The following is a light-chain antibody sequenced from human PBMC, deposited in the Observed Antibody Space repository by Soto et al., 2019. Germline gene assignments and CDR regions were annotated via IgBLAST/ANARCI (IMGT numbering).Light chain of an antibody. CDR1: SSNVGNNF. CDR2: DNS. CDR3: GTWDTKLNAVV. V-gene: IGLV1-51*01. J-gene: IGLJ2*01. Sequence: QPVLTQPPSMSAAPGQKVTITCSGSSSNVGNNFVSWYQQLPGTASKLLIFDNSQRPSGIPDRFFGSKSGTSATLAITGPQTGDEAVYYCGTWDTKLNAVVFGGGTKLTVL.